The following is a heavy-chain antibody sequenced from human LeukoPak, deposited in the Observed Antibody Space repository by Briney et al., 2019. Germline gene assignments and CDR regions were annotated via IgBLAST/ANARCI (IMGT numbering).Heavy chain of an antibody. J-gene: IGHJ5*02. CDR1: GGTFSSYA. CDR2: IIPILGIA. CDR3: ARVARGRDDSGYYWSWFDP. V-gene: IGHV1-69*04. Sequence: GASVKVSCKASGGTFSSYAISWVRQAPGQGLEWMGRIIPILGIANYAQKFQGRVTITADKSTSTAYMELSSLRSEDTAVYYCARVARGRDDSGYYWSWFDPWGQGTLVTVSP. D-gene: IGHD3-22*01.